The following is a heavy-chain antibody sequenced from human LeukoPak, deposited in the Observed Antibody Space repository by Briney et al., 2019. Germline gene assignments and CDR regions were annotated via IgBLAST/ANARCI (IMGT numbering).Heavy chain of an antibody. V-gene: IGHV4-59*01. D-gene: IGHD6-13*01. CDR3: ARDRQQQLVFDY. CDR1: CASITIYY. Sequence: PSDTLSLTRALSCASITIYYWNWIRHPPGKGLEWIAYISNSESNDYNPSLRTRVTISLDTSKNQFSLRLSSVTAADTAVYFCARDRQQQLVFDYWGGGTLVTVSS. J-gene: IGHJ4*02. CDR2: ISNSESN.